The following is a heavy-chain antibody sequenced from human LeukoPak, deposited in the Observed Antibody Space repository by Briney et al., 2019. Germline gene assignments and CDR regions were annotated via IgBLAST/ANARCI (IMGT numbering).Heavy chain of an antibody. CDR2: IYYSGST. J-gene: IGHJ4*02. CDR1: GGSISSGDYY. D-gene: IGHD3-10*01. CDR3: ARDRGSGSTPFDY. Sequence: SETLSLTCTVSGGSISSGDYYWSWIRQPPGKGLEWIGYIYYSGSTYYNPSLKSRVTISVDTSKNQFSLKLSSVTAADTAVYYCARDRGSGSTPFDYWGQGTLVTVSS. V-gene: IGHV4-30-4*01.